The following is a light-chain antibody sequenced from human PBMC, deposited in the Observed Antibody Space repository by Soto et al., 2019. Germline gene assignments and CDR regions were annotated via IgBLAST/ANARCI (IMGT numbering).Light chain of an antibody. CDR1: SSDVGTYNL. Sequence: QSALTQPASVSGSPGQSITISCTGTSSDVGTYNLVSRYQQHPGKAPKLMIYEVSKWPSGVSNRFSGSKSGNTASLTISGLQAEDEADYYCCSYAAGNTYVFGTGTKVTVL. V-gene: IGLV2-23*02. CDR2: EVS. CDR3: CSYAAGNTYV. J-gene: IGLJ1*01.